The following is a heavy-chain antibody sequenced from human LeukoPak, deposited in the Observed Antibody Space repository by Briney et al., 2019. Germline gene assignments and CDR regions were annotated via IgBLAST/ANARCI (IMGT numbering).Heavy chain of an antibody. CDR2: TYYRSKWYN. Sequence: SQTLSLTCAISGDSVSSNSAAWNWIRQSPSRGLEWLGRTYYRSKWYNDYAVSVKSRITINPGTSKNQFSLQLNSVTPEDTAVYYCTTDRLYYGSGPYYYGMDVWGQGTTVAVSS. CDR3: TTDRLYYGSGPYYYGMDV. D-gene: IGHD3-10*01. J-gene: IGHJ6*02. V-gene: IGHV6-1*01. CDR1: GDSVSSNSAA.